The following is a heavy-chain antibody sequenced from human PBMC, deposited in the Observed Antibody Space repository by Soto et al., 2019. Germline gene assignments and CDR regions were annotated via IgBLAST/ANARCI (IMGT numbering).Heavy chain of an antibody. J-gene: IGHJ6*03. CDR2: IYYSGST. Sequence: PSETLSLTCTVSGGSISSYYWSWIRQPPGKGLEWIGYIYYSGSTNYNPSLKSRVTISVDTSKNQFSLKLSSVTAADTAVYYCARASIIYSYYMDVWGKGTTVTVSS. CDR1: GGSISSYY. V-gene: IGHV4-59*01. CDR3: ARASIIYSYYMDV.